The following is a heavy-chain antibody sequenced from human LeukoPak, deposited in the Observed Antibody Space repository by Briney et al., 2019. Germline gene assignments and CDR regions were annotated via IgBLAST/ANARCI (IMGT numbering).Heavy chain of an antibody. D-gene: IGHD3-3*01. J-gene: IGHJ5*01. CDR1: GGSISSYY. CDR3: ASQAAIDFWSCDQIDS. CDR2: IYTSGST. V-gene: IGHV4-4*07. Sequence: SETLSLTCTVSGGSISSYYWSWIRQPAGKGLEWIGRIYTSGSTNYNPSLKSRVTISVDTSKNQFSLKLSSVTAADTAVYYCASQAAIDFWSCDQIDSWGQGTLVTVSS.